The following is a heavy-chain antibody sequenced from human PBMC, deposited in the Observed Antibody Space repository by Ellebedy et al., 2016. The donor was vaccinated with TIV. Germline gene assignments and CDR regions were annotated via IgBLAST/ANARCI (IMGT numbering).Heavy chain of an antibody. CDR1: GFTFSSYW. D-gene: IGHD3-10*01. V-gene: IGHV3-7*03. CDR2: IKPDGSEK. CDR3: AKDSGRSGWISDY. J-gene: IGHJ4*02. Sequence: PGGSLRLSCAASGFTFSSYWMSWVRQAPGKGLEWVANIKPDGSEKDYVDSVKGRFTISRDNAKNSLYLQMNSLRAEDTAVYFCAKDSGRSGWISDYWGQGTLVTVSS.